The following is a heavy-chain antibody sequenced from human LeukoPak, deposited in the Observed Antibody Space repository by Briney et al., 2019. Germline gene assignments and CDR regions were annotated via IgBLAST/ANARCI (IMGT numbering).Heavy chain of an antibody. V-gene: IGHV3-20*04. Sequence: GGSLRLSCAASGFTFDDYDMSWVRHAPGKGLEWVSDINWNGGSTGYADSVKGRFTISRDNAKNSLYLQMNSLRAEDTALYYCAGGGGWYWGQGTLVTVSS. CDR2: INWNGGST. CDR1: GFTFDDYD. CDR3: AGGGGWY. J-gene: IGHJ4*02. D-gene: IGHD2-15*01.